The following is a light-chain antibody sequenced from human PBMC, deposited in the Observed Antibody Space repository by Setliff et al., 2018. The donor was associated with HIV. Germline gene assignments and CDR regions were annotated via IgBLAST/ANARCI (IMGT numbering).Light chain of an antibody. J-gene: IGLJ1*01. V-gene: IGLV2-14*03. CDR2: DVT. CDR3: SSYTTSSTDV. Sequence: QSVLTQPASVSGSPGQSITISCTGTSSDIGSYNFVSWYQQHPGKAPKLMIFDVTRRPSGVSDRFSGSKSGHTASLTISGLQAEDEADYYCSSYTTSSTDVCGTGNKVIVL. CDR1: SSDIGSYNF.